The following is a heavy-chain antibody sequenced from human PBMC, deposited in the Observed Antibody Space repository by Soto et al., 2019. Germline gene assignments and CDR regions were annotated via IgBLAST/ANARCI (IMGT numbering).Heavy chain of an antibody. D-gene: IGHD3-10*01. Sequence: QPQLRESGPGLVEPSGTLSLTCTVSGDSIRSSTYYWGWIRQPPGKGLEWIGSTYYSGTTYYNPSLTSRVTVSVDSSNNQFSLRLSSVTAADTAVYYCGRHRPNYGVWSVGYWGQGTLVTVSS. J-gene: IGHJ4*02. CDR1: GDSIRSSTYY. V-gene: IGHV4-39*01. CDR3: GRHRPNYGVWSVGY. CDR2: TYYSGTT.